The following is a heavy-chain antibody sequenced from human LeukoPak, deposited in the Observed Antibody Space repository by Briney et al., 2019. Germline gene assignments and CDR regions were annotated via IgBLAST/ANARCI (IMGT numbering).Heavy chain of an antibody. CDR3: AKPHDSGWWMFDY. Sequence: GGSLRLSCEASGFTFSDCWMSWVRQAPGKGLEWVSVIYSGGSTYYADSVRGRFSISRDNSKNTVYLQMNSLRAEDTAIYYCAKPHDSGWWMFDYWGRGTLVTVSS. J-gene: IGHJ4*02. CDR1: GFTFSDCW. D-gene: IGHD6-13*01. CDR2: IYSGGST. V-gene: IGHV3-23*03.